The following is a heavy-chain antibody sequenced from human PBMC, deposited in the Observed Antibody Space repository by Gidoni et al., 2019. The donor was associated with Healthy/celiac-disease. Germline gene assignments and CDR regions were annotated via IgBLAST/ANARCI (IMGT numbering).Heavy chain of an antibody. CDR3: ERGGSSGWH. J-gene: IGHJ4*02. CDR2: INPNSGGT. D-gene: IGHD6-19*01. Sequence: QVQLVQSGAEVKKPWASVKVSFTSSGYTFTGYYMHWVRQAPGQGLEWMGRINPNSGGTNYAQKFQGRVTMTRDTSISTAYMELSRLRYDDTAVYYCERGGSSGWHWGQGTLVTVSS. CDR1: GYTFTGYY. V-gene: IGHV1-2*06.